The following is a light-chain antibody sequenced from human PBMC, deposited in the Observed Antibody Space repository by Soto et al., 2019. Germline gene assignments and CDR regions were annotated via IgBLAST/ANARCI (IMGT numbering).Light chain of an antibody. J-gene: IGKJ4*01. CDR3: QQFNDYPLT. V-gene: IGKV1D-13*01. CDR1: QGIGTA. Sequence: AIQLTQSPTSLSASVGDRVTITCRASQGIGTALAWYQQKSGKAPNLVIYDASYLESGVPSRFSGSGSGTDFIHTLSSLQPEDFATYICQQFNDYPLTFGGGTKVEIK. CDR2: DAS.